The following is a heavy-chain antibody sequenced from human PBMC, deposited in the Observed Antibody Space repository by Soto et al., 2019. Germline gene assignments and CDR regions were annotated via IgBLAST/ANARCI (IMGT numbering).Heavy chain of an antibody. CDR1: GFTFSTHT. J-gene: IGHJ4*02. V-gene: IGHV3-23*01. CDR2: LTADSDDT. D-gene: IGHD1-1*01. Sequence: EVQLLESGGTSVQPGGSLRLSCVASGFTFSTHTMNWVRQAPGKGLEWVSRLTADSDDTSYADSIKGRFTISRDNSKNTLYLKMNSLRAEDTAIYYCAKGLDRASLDFWGQGALVTVS. CDR3: AKGLDRASLDF.